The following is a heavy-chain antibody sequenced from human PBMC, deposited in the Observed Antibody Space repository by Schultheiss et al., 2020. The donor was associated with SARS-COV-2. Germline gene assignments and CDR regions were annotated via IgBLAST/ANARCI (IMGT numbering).Heavy chain of an antibody. D-gene: IGHD1-26*01. CDR3: ATDRVGPTTDFDH. CDR1: GFNFSDNY. V-gene: IGHV3-11*06. CDR2: VSSSSGYI. J-gene: IGHJ4*02. Sequence: GGSLRLSCAASGFNFSDNYMSWLRQAPGKGLEWVSSVSSSSGYIYYADSVKGRFTISRDNAKNSLYLQMNSLRAEDTAVYFCATDRVGPTTDFDHWGQGTLVTVSS.